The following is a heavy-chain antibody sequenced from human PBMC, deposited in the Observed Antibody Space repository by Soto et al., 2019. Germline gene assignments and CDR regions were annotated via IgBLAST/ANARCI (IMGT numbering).Heavy chain of an antibody. J-gene: IGHJ6*01. CDR2: INPSGGST. V-gene: IGHV1-46*01. D-gene: IGHD6-19*01. CDR1: GYTFTSYY. CDR3: ARETRSAVAGDFFYYYGMDV. Sequence: GGSVKECFKASGYTFTSYYMHLVRQAPGQGLEWMGIINPSGGSTSYAQKFQGRVTMTRDTSTSTVYMELSSLRSEDTAVYYCARETRSAVAGDFFYYYGMDVWGQGTTVTVSS.